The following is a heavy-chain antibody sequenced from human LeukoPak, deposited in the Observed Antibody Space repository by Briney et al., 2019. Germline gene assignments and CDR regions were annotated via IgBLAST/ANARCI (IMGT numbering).Heavy chain of an antibody. CDR3: AKDVGYCGSTSCYFSY. CDR1: RFTFSSNA. D-gene: IGHD2-2*01. CDR2: ISGSGDAT. V-gene: IGHV3-23*01. J-gene: IGHJ4*02. Sequence: GGSLRLSCAAFRFTFSSNAMSWVRQAPGKGLEWVSTISGSGDATYYAESVKGQFTISRDNSKNTLYLQMNSLRAEDTAVYYCAKDVGYCGSTSCYFSYWGQGTLVTVAS.